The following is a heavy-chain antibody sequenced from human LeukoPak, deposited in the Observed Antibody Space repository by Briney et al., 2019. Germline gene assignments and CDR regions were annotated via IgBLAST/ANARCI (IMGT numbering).Heavy chain of an antibody. CDR2: IYYSGST. J-gene: IGHJ4*02. CDR1: GGSISSSSYY. D-gene: IGHD3-10*01. Sequence: SETLSLTCTVPGGSISSSSYYWGWIRQPPGKGLEWIGSIYYSGSTYYNPSLKSRVTISVDTSKNQFSLKLSSVTAADTAVYYCARHLWFGEVTFDYWGQGTLVTVSS. CDR3: ARHLWFGEVTFDY. V-gene: IGHV4-39*01.